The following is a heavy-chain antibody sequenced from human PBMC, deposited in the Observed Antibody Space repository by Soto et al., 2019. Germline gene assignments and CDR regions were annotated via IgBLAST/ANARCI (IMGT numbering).Heavy chain of an antibody. CDR1: GFSLSTSGVG. D-gene: IGHD6-19*01. J-gene: IGHJ4*02. Sequence: SGPTLVNPTQTLTPTCTFSGFSLSTSGVGVGWIRQPPGKALEWLALIYWDDDKRYSPSLKSRLTITKDTSKNQVVLTMTNMDTVHTATYHSAQGTDRVRSGWHFDYWGQANLVTVSS. CDR3: AQGTDRVRSGWHFDY. V-gene: IGHV2-5*02. CDR2: IYWDDDK.